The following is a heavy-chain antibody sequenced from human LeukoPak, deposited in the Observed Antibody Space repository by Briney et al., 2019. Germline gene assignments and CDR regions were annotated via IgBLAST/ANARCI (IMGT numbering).Heavy chain of an antibody. Sequence: ASVKVSCKASGYTFTGYYMHWVRQAPGQGLEWMGWINPNSGGTNYALKFQGRVTMTRDTSISTAYMELSRLRSDDTAVYYCARDLSRYCSSTSCYPGPWGQGTLVTVSS. J-gene: IGHJ5*02. CDR1: GYTFTGYY. D-gene: IGHD2-2*01. CDR3: ARDLSRYCSSTSCYPGP. CDR2: INPNSGGT. V-gene: IGHV1-2*02.